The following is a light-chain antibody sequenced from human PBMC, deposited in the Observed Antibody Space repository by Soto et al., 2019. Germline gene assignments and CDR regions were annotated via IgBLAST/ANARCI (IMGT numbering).Light chain of an antibody. CDR2: ATS. CDR1: SSDVGNYNL. J-gene: IGLJ2*01. V-gene: IGLV2-23*02. CDR3: CSYAGSKTFT. Sequence: LTQPASVSGSPGQSITISCTGTSSDVGNYNLVSWYQQHPGKAPKLIIYATSKRPSGVSNRYSGSKSGNTASLSISGLQAEDEANYYCCSYAGSKTFTFGGGTKVTVL.